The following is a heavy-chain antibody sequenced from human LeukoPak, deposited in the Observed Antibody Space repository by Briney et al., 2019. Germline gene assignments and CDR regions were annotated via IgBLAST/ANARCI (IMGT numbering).Heavy chain of an antibody. Sequence: GVSLRLSCAASGFTFRIYWMSWVRQAPGKGLEWVANIKQDGSEKYYVDSVKGRFTISRDNAKNSLYLQMNSLRAEDTAVYYCARVRRLGYFDYWGQGTLVTVSS. CDR3: ARVRRLGYFDY. J-gene: IGHJ4*02. CDR1: GFTFRIYW. CDR2: IKQDGSEK. V-gene: IGHV3-7*01. D-gene: IGHD4-17*01.